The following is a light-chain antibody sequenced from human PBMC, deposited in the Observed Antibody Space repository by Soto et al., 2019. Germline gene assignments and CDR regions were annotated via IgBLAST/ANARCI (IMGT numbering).Light chain of an antibody. V-gene: IGLV8-61*01. CDR1: SGSVSTSYS. CDR3: VLYMGSGISE. J-gene: IGLJ3*02. Sequence: QTVVTQEPSFSVSPGRTVTLTCGLSSGSVSTSYSPSWYQQTPGQAPRTLIYTTNTRSSGVPDRFSGYILGNKAALTITGAQADDESDYYCVLYMGSGISEFGGGTKLTVL. CDR2: TTN.